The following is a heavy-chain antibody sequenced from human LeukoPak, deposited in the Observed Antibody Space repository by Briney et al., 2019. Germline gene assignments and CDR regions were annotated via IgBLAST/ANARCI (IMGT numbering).Heavy chain of an antibody. Sequence: GASVKLSCKASGGTFSSYAISWVRQAPGQGLEWMGRIVPIFGTANYAQKFQGRVTISTDESTSTAYMELSSLRPEDTAVYYCARDKAGAAIVFDIWGQGTMVTVSS. V-gene: IGHV1-69*05. CDR1: GGTFSSYA. D-gene: IGHD1-26*01. CDR3: ARDKAGAAIVFDI. CDR2: IVPIFGTA. J-gene: IGHJ3*02.